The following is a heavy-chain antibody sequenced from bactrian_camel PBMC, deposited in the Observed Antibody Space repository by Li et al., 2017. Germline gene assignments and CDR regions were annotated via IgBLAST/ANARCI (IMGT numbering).Heavy chain of an antibody. J-gene: IGHJ4*01. CDR2: INARGSMT. V-gene: IGHV3S1*01. D-gene: IGHD2*01. Sequence: HVQLVESGGGLVQPGGSLRLSCTASGFAFARYGADWVRQAPGKGLEWVSGINARGSMTDYADSVKGRFTMSRDNAKNMLYLQMNSLKPEDTGMYYCAHVRAPAKGRCAYYAWCYYSDWGQGTQVTVS. CDR3: AHVRAPAKGRCAYYAWCYYSD. CDR1: GFAFARYG.